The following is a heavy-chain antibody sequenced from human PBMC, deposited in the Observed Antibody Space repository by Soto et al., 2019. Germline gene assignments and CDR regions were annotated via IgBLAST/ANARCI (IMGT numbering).Heavy chain of an antibody. CDR3: AKDKAAAGTGAYYYGMDV. CDR1: GFTFSSYG. V-gene: IGHV3-30*18. J-gene: IGHJ6*02. CDR2: ISYDGSNK. D-gene: IGHD6-13*01. Sequence: HPGGSLRLSCAASGFTFSSYGMHWVRQAPGKGLEWVAVISYDGSNKYYADSVKGRFTISRDNSKNTLYLQINSLRAEDTAVYYCAKDKAAAGTGAYYYGMDVWGQGTTVTVSS.